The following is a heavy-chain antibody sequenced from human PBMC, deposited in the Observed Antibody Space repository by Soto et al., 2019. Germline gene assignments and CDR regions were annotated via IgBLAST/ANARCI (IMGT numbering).Heavy chain of an antibody. D-gene: IGHD6-19*01. CDR3: AKGQWQWHANVAVSYDY. CDR1: GGTISRGGYY. J-gene: IGHJ4*02. V-gene: IGHV4-31*03. Sequence: PSEDLSHTYTVSGGTISRGGYYLCWIRQHPGKGLEWIGYIYYSGSTYYNPSLKSRVTISVDTSKNQFSLKLSSVTAADTAVYYCAKGQWQWHANVAVSYDYSGQGTLVIVSS. CDR2: IYYSGST.